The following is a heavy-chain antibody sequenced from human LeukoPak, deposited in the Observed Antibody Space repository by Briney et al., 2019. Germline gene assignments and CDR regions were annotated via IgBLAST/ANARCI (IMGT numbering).Heavy chain of an antibody. D-gene: IGHD2-8*01. CDR1: GFTFSSYG. Sequence: GGSLRLSCAASGFTFSSYGMHWVRQAPGKGLEWVAVIWYDGSNRYYADSVKGRFTISRDNSKNTLYLQMNSLRAEDTAVYYCARGRDIVLMVYDPLFDYWGQGTLVTVSS. V-gene: IGHV3-33*01. CDR3: ARGRDIVLMVYDPLFDY. J-gene: IGHJ4*02. CDR2: IWYDGSNR.